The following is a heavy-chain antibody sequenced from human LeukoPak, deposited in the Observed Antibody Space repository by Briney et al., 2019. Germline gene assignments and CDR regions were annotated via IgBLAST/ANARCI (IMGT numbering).Heavy chain of an antibody. D-gene: IGHD2-2*01. J-gene: IGHJ3*02. CDR2: ISYSGST. CDR1: GGSISSYY. CDR3: ARVVFCHDPWYCSTDHAFHI. Sequence: SETLSLTCTVSGGSISSYYWSWIRQPPGKGLEWIGYISYSGSTNYNPSLKSRVTISVDTSKDQFSLKLSSVTAADTAVYYCARVVFCHDPWYCSTDHAFHIWGQGTMVTVSS. V-gene: IGHV4-59*01.